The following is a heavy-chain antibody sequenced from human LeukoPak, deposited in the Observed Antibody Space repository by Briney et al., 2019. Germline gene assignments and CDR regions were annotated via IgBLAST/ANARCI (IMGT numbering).Heavy chain of an antibody. V-gene: IGHV1-3*01. CDR3: AREGIVVPAAMFNWFDP. Sequence: ASVKVSCKASGYTFTSYAMHWVRQAPGQRLEWMGWINAGNGNTKYSQKFQGRVTITRDTSASTAYMELSSLRSEDTAVYYCAREGIVVPAAMFNWFDPWGQGTLVTVSS. J-gene: IGHJ5*02. CDR2: INAGNGNT. CDR1: GYTFTSYA. D-gene: IGHD2-2*01.